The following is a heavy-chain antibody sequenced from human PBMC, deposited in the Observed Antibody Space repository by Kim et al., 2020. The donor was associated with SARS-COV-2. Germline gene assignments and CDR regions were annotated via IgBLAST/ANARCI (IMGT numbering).Heavy chain of an antibody. V-gene: IGHV4-39*01. D-gene: IGHD3-10*01. CDR2: IYYSGST. Sequence: SETLSLTCTVSGGSIRSGSYYWGWIRQPPGKGLEWIGTIYYSGSTYYNPSLKSRVTVSVDTSKNQFSLKLSSVTAADTAVYYCARNGYYGSGSYYTFDYWGQGTLVTVSS. CDR1: GGSIRSGSYY. CDR3: ARNGYYGSGSYYTFDY. J-gene: IGHJ4*02.